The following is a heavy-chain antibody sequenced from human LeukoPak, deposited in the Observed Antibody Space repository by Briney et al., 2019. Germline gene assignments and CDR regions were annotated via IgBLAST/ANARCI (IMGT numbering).Heavy chain of an antibody. CDR3: ARGRDYGGGFDY. Sequence: ASVKVSCKASGGTFSSYAISWVRQAPGQGLEWMGIINPSGGSTSYAQKFQGRVTMTRDTSTSTVYMELSSLRSEDTAVYYCARGRDYGGGFDYWGQGTLVTVSS. CDR2: INPSGGST. V-gene: IGHV1-46*01. D-gene: IGHD4-17*01. J-gene: IGHJ4*02. CDR1: GGTFSSYA.